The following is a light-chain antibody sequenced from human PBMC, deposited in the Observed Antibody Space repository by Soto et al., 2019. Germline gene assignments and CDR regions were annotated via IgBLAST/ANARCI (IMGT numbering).Light chain of an antibody. V-gene: IGLV2-14*01. Sequence: QSALTQPASVSGSPGQSITISCTGTSSDVGGYNYVSWYQQLPGKAPKLMIYEVSNRPSGVSNRFSGSKSGNTASLTISGLQAEDEADYYCSSYTSSSKVFGTGTKLTVL. CDR3: SSYTSSSKV. CDR2: EVS. CDR1: SSDVGGYNY. J-gene: IGLJ1*01.